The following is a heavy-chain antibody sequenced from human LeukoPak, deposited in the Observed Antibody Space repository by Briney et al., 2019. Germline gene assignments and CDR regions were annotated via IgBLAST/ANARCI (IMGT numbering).Heavy chain of an antibody. CDR2: ISGSGDTT. CDR1: GFTFSSYW. J-gene: IGHJ4*02. V-gene: IGHV3-23*01. CDR3: ARAQTGSMYNSSPY. Sequence: GGSLRLSCAASGFTFSSYWMSWVRQAPGKGLEWISAISGSGDTTNYADSVKGRFTISRDNSKNTLFLQVNSLRAEDTAIYYCARAQTGSMYNSSPYWGQGTLVTVSS. D-gene: IGHD6-6*01.